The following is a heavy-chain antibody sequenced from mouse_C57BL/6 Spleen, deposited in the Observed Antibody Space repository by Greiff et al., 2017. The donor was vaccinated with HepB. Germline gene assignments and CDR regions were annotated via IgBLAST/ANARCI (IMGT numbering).Heavy chain of an antibody. CDR1: GFTFSSYA. D-gene: IGHD2-3*01. CDR3: ARDWGYYQYYFDC. Sequence: EVQGVESGGGLVKPGGSLKLSCAASGFTFSSYAMSWVRQTPVKRLEWVATISDGGSYTYYPDNLKGRFTISRNNAKNNLYLQMSHLKSEDTAMYYGARDWGYYQYYFDCWGQGTTLTVSS. V-gene: IGHV5-4*01. CDR2: ISDGGSYT. J-gene: IGHJ2*01.